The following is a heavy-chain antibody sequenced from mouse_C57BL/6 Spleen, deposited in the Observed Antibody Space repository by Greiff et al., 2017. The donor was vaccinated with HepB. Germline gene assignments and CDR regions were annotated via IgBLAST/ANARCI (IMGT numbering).Heavy chain of an antibody. D-gene: IGHD2-4*01. CDR3: AREGDYDGGAWFAY. Sequence: QVHVKQPGAELVRPGSSVKLSCKASGYTFTSYWMDWVKQRPGQGLEWIGNIYPSDSETHYNQKFKDKATLTVDKSSSTAYMQLSSLTSEDSAVYYCAREGDYDGGAWFAYWGQGTLVTVSA. CDR2: IYPSDSET. J-gene: IGHJ3*01. V-gene: IGHV1-61*01. CDR1: GYTFTSYW.